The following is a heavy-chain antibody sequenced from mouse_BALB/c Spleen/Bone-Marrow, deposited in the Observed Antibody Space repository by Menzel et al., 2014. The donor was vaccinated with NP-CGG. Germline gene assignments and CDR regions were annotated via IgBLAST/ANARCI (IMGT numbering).Heavy chain of an antibody. Sequence: QVELQQSGAELMKPWASVKISCKATGYTFSSYWIEWVKQRPGHGLEWIGEILPGSDTSNYNEKFKGKATFTADTSSNTAHMQLSSLTSEDSAIYYCARVLYGNYGEWGEGTSAAIYS. CDR3: ARVLYGNYGE. D-gene: IGHD2-1*01. J-gene: IGHJ4*01. V-gene: IGHV1-9*01. CDR2: ILPGSDTS. CDR1: GYTFSSYW.